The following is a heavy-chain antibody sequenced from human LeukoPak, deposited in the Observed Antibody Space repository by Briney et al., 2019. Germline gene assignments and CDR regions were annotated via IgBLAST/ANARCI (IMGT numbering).Heavy chain of an antibody. J-gene: IGHJ4*02. CDR3: ARLLTGSTSWHIDY. CDR1: GGSIKNSGGYY. V-gene: IGHV4-61*08. CDR2: IYHSGST. Sequence: SETLSLTRTVSGGSIKNSGGYYWTWIRQHPGKGLEWIGYIYHSGSTNYNPSLKSRVTISVDTSKNQFSLKLSSVTAADTAVYYCARLLTGSTSWHIDYWGQGTLVTVSS. D-gene: IGHD2-2*01.